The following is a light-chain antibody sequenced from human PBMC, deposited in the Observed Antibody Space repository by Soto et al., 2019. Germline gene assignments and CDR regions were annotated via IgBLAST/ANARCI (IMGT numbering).Light chain of an antibody. J-gene: IGKJ4*01. CDR3: QQYQSLT. CDR2: GAS. Sequence: IRLTESPATLSLSPGERATFSCRASQSVGSYLAWYQQKPGQAPRLLIHGASSRVTGIPDRFSGSGSGTDFTLTITRLEPEDFAVYYCQQYQSLTFGGGTKADI. V-gene: IGKV3-20*01. CDR1: QSVGSY.